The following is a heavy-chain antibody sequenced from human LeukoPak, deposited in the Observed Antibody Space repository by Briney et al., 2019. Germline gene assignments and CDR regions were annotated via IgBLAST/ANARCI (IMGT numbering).Heavy chain of an antibody. Sequence: PGGSVRLSCAASGFTFRTYAMSWVRQAPGKGLEWVSTMSGSGASTNYADSVRGRFTISRDNSKNTLYLQMNSLRAEDTAIYYCARPSSGWYLSEYWGQGTLVTVSS. J-gene: IGHJ4*02. CDR2: MSGSGAST. V-gene: IGHV3-23*01. CDR3: ARPSSGWYLSEY. CDR1: GFTFRTYA. D-gene: IGHD6-19*01.